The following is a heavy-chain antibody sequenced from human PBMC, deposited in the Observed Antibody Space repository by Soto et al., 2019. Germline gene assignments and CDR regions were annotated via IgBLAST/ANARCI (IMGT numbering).Heavy chain of an antibody. D-gene: IGHD6-6*01. J-gene: IGHJ4*02. CDR3: ARAEGHQYSSSVDY. Sequence: PSETLSLTCTVSGGSISSGDYYWSWIRQPPGKGLEWIGYIYYSGSTYYNPSLKSRVTISVDTSKNQFSLKLSSVTAADTAVYYCARAEGHQYSSSVDYWGQGTLVTVSS. CDR2: IYYSGST. V-gene: IGHV4-30-4*01. CDR1: GGSISSGDYY.